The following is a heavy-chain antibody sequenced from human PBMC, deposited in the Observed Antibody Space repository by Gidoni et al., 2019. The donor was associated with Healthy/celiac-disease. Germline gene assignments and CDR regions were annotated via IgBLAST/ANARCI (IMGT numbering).Heavy chain of an antibody. D-gene: IGHD1-26*01. CDR2: ISSSSSCI. CDR3: ARDPIKIVGATGGDY. V-gene: IGHV3-21*01. J-gene: IGHJ4*02. Sequence: EVQLVESGGGLGKPGGSRRLSCAASGFTFSSYSMNWVRQAPGKGLEWVSSISSSSSCIYYTDSVKGRFTISRDNAKDSLYLQMNRLRAEDTAVYYCARDPIKIVGATGGDYWGQGTLVTVSS. CDR1: GFTFSSYS.